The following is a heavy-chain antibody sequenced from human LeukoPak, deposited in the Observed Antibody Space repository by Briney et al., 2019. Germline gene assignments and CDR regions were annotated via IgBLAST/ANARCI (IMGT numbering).Heavy chain of an antibody. D-gene: IGHD3-3*01. J-gene: IGHJ5*02. CDR3: ARGGKAGFLEWPAYNWFDP. CDR2: LYYSGST. Sequence: SETLSLTCTVSGGSISSSSYYWGWIRQPPGKGLEWIGSLYYSGSTYYNPSLKSRVTISVDTSKNQFSLKLSSVTAADTAVYYCARGGKAGFLEWPAYNWFDPWGQGTLVTVSS. CDR1: GGSISSSSYY. V-gene: IGHV4-39*01.